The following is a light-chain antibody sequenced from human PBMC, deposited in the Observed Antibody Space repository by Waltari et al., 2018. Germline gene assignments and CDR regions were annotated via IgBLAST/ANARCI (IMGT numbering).Light chain of an antibody. V-gene: IGKV3-20*01. Sequence: EIVLTQSPGTLSLSPGQRATLSCRASQTVRTTYLAWYQQKPGQAPTLVIDGASSRAAGIPDRFSGSGSGTDFSLTISSLEPEDFAVYYCQQYDISPLTFGGGTKVEIK. CDR2: GAS. J-gene: IGKJ4*01. CDR1: QTVRTTY. CDR3: QQYDISPLT.